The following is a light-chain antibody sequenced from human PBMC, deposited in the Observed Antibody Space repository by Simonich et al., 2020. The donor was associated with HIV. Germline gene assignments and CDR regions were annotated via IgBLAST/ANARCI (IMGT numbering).Light chain of an antibody. J-gene: IGKJ1*01. CDR2: AAS. CDR1: QSISSH. V-gene: IGKV1-39*01. CDR3: QQTYSTPSWT. Sequence: DIQMTQSPSSLSASVGDRVTITCRTSQSISSHLNWYQQKQGKAPKLLIYAASSLQSGVPSRFSGSGSGTDFTLTISSLQPEDFATYYCQQTYSTPSWTFGQGTKVDIK.